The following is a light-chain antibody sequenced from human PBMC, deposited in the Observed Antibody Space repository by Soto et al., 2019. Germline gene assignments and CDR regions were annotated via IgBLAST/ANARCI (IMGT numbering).Light chain of an antibody. CDR2: GSS. CDR3: AAWGDSLNGYV. Sequence: QSVLTQPPSVSGTPGQRVTISCFGDGSNIGRHTVNWYQHLPGAAPKLLIHGSSQRPSGVPDRFSGSKSGTSASLAISGLQSEDEADYYCAAWGDSLNGYVFGTGTKVTVL. J-gene: IGLJ1*01. CDR1: GSNIGRHT. V-gene: IGLV1-44*01.